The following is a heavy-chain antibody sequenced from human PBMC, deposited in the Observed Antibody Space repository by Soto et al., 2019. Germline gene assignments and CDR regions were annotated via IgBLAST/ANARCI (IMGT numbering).Heavy chain of an antibody. D-gene: IGHD2-2*01. CDR2: INPNSGGT. V-gene: IGHV1-2*04. J-gene: IGHJ3*02. CDR1: GYTFTGYY. CDR3: ARDLQDIVVVPAAATWGAFDI. Sequence: ASVKVSCKASGYTFTGYYMHWVRQAPGQGLEWMGWINPNSGGTNYAQKFQGWVTMTRDTSISTAYMELSRLRSDGTAVYYCARDLQDIVVVPAAATWGAFDIWGQGTMVTVSS.